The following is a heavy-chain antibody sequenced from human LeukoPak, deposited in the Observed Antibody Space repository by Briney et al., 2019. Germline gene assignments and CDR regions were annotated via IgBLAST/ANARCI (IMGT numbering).Heavy chain of an antibody. D-gene: IGHD2-21*02. Sequence: EASVKVSCKASGYTFTTQYIHWVRQAPGQRLEWMGVINPRSGSTSYGQKFQGRVTMTRDTSTSTVYMEMSSLRSEDTAMYYCAREAEADEGEPAIKGLDPWGQGTLVTVSS. J-gene: IGHJ5*02. CDR2: INPRSGST. CDR1: GYTFTTQY. V-gene: IGHV1-46*01. CDR3: AREAEADEGEPAIKGLDP.